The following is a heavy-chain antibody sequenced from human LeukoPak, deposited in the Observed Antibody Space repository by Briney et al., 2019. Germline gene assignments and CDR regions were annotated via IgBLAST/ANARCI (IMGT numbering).Heavy chain of an antibody. D-gene: IGHD5-12*01. CDR1: GFTFTSSA. Sequence: GASVKVSCKASGFTFTSSAMQWVRQARGQRLEWIGWIVVGSGNTNYAQKFQERVTITRDMSTSTAYMELSSLRSEDTAVYYCAASTPNIVAHDAFDIWGQGTMVTVSS. J-gene: IGHJ3*02. V-gene: IGHV1-58*02. CDR3: AASTPNIVAHDAFDI. CDR2: IVVGSGNT.